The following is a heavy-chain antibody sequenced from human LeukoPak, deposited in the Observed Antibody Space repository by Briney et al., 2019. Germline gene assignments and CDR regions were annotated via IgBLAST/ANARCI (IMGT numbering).Heavy chain of an antibody. CDR3: ARDEIRVIWTTGIAVAGPFDY. J-gene: IGHJ4*02. V-gene: IGHV1-18*01. CDR2: ISAYNGNT. CDR1: GYTFTSYG. D-gene: IGHD6-19*01. Sequence: ASVKVSCKASGYTFTSYGISWVRQAPGQGLEWMGWISAYNGNTNYAQKLQGRVTMTTDTSTSTAYMELRSLRSDDTAVYYCARDEIRVIWTTGIAVAGPFDYWGQGTLVTVSS.